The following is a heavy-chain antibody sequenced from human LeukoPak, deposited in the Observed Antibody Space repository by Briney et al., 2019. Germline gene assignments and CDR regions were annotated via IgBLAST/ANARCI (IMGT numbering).Heavy chain of an antibody. J-gene: IGHJ4*01. CDR3: AREIAWGSGSYVAFGY. D-gene: IGHD3-10*01. CDR1: GYTLSNYG. CDR2: ISAYNGNT. Sequence: ASVKVSCKTSGYTLSNYGISWVRQAPGQGLEWMGWISAYNGNTDYPQKLQGRVTMTRDISTSTAYMELRSLTSDDTAVYYCAREIAWGSGSYVAFGYWGQGTLVTVSS. V-gene: IGHV1-18*01.